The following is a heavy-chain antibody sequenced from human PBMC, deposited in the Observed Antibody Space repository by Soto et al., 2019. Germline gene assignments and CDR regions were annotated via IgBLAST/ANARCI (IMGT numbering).Heavy chain of an antibody. CDR3: ARAVRWLQCSWFDP. Sequence: QVQLVQSGAEVKKPGASVKVSCKASGYTFTGYYMHWVRQAPGQGLEWMGWINPNSGGTNHAQKFQGRVSMTRATSISTAYMELSRLRSDDTAVYYCARAVRWLQCSWFDPWGQGTLVTVSS. V-gene: IGHV1-2*02. J-gene: IGHJ5*02. CDR1: GYTFTGYY. D-gene: IGHD5-12*01. CDR2: INPNSGGT.